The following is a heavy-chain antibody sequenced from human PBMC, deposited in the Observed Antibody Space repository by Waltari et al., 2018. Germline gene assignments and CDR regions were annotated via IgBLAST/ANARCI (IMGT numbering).Heavy chain of an antibody. CDR3: ARGTLVYAIHQDAFDI. CDR2: TRNKANSYTT. Sequence: EVQLVESGGGLVQPGGSLRLSCAASGFTFSDHYMDWVRQAPGTGLEWVGRTRNKANSYTTEYAASVKGRFTISRDDSKNSLYLQMNSLKTEDTAVYYCARGTLVYAIHQDAFDIWGQGTMVTVSS. D-gene: IGHD2-8*01. V-gene: IGHV3-72*01. CDR1: GFTFSDHY. J-gene: IGHJ3*02.